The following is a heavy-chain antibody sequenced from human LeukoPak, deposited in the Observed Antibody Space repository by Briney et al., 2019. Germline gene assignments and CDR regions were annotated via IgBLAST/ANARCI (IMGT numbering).Heavy chain of an antibody. J-gene: IGHJ4*02. CDR1: GYTFSNYY. D-gene: IGHD3-10*01. CDR3: ARGGGTMVRGVIIPVGYYDS. CDR2: INPSDGDT. Sequence: GASVKVSCKASGYTFSNYYIHWVRQAPGQGPQWMGVINPSDGDTSYAQRFQGRITMTRDTFTRTVYMELTSLTSEDTAVYYCARGGGTMVRGVIIPVGYYDSWGQGTLVPVSS. V-gene: IGHV1-46*01.